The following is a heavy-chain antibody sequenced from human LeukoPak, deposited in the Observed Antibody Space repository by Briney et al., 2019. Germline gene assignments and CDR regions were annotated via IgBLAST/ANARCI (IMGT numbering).Heavy chain of an antibody. CDR3: AKDSVATVVTLGFDY. V-gene: IGHV3-9*01. CDR2: ISWNSGSI. J-gene: IGHJ4*02. D-gene: IGHD4-23*01. Sequence: GRSLRLSCAASGFTFDDYAMHWVRQAPGKGLEWVSGISWNSGSIGYADSVKGRFTISRDNAKNSLYLQMNSLRAEDTALYYCAKDSVATVVTLGFDYWGQGTLVTVSS. CDR1: GFTFDDYA.